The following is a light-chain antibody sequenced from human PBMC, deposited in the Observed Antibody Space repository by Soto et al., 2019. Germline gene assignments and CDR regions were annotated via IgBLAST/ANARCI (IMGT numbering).Light chain of an antibody. CDR3: SSYTSSSTPVV. CDR2: EVS. Sequence: QSALTQPASVSGSPGQSITLSCTGTSSDVGGYNYVSWYQQHPGKAPQLMIYEVSNRPSGVSNRFSGSKSGNTASLTISGLQAEDEADYYCSSYTSSSTPVVFGGGTKLTVL. J-gene: IGLJ2*01. V-gene: IGLV2-14*01. CDR1: SSDVGGYNY.